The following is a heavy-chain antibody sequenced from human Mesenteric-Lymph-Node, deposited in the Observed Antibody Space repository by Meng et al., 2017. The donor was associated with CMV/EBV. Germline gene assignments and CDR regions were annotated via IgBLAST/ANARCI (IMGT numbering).Heavy chain of an antibody. CDR2: IYWDDDK. Sequence: QITLKESGPTLVKPTQTLTLTCTFLGFSLSISGVGVGWIRQPPGKALEWLALIYWDDDKRYSPSLKSRLTITKDTSKNQVVLTMTNMDPVDTATYYCAHSSGIAAAGPFYFDYWGQGTLVTVSS. CDR3: AHSSGIAAAGPFYFDY. J-gene: IGHJ4*02. D-gene: IGHD6-13*01. CDR1: GFSLSISGVG. V-gene: IGHV2-5*02.